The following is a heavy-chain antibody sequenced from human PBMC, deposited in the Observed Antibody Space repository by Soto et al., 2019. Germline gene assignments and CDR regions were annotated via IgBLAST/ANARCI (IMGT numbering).Heavy chain of an antibody. J-gene: IGHJ5*02. Sequence: QVQLVQSGAEVKKPGASVKVSCKASGYTFTNYDIHWVRQATGQGLEWMGWMNPESGNTGQSKQXXGXXTMTRDTSISTAYMEMTSLRSEDTAVYYCARGRFRRTWFDPWGQGTLVTVSS. V-gene: IGHV1-8*01. CDR2: MNPESGNT. D-gene: IGHD3-16*01. CDR1: GYTFTNYD. CDR3: ARGRFRRTWFDP.